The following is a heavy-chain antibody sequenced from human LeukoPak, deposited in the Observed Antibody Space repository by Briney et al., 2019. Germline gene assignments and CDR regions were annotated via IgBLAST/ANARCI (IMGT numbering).Heavy chain of an antibody. Sequence: GGSLRLSCAASGFTFSSYWMNWARQAPGKGLEWVVSINHNGNVNYYVDSVKGRFTISRDNAKNSLYLQMSNLRAEDTAVYFCAGGGGLDVWGQGATVTVSS. D-gene: IGHD3-16*01. CDR3: AGGGGLDV. J-gene: IGHJ6*02. V-gene: IGHV3-7*03. CDR2: INHNGNVN. CDR1: GFTFSSYW.